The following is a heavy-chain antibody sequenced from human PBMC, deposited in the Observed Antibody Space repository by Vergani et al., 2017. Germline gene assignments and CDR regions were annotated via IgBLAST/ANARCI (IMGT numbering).Heavy chain of an antibody. D-gene: IGHD2-15*01. CDR1: GESIRSGSHY. CDR3: ARSRPYCTSGSCPAI. J-gene: IGHJ4*02. Sequence: QVKLQESGPGLLKPSQTLSLTCTVSGESIRSGSHYWSWIRQPAGKGPEWIGHIHTGGSTDLNPSFKSRVAISVDTSKSQFSLKLNSATGADTAVYYCARSRPYCTSGSCPAIWGQGTLVTVSS. CDR2: IHTGGST. V-gene: IGHV4-61*02.